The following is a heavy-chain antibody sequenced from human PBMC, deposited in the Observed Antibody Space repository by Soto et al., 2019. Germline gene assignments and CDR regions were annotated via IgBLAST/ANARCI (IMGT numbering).Heavy chain of an antibody. V-gene: IGHV3-23*01. CDR1: GFTFNIYA. CDR2: ISRYDDFT. Sequence: EVQLLESGGDLIQPGGSLRLSCAASGFTFNIYAMAWVRQAPGKGLEWVSAISRYDDFTYYADSVEGRFTISRDNSKNTLYLQMNSLRAEDTALYYCAKDRYLDHDSRGYLFDNWGQGTLVTVSS. J-gene: IGHJ4*02. D-gene: IGHD3-22*01. CDR3: AKDRYLDHDSRGYLFDN.